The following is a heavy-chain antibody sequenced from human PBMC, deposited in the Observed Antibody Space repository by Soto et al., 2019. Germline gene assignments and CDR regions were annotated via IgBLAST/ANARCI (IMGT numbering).Heavy chain of an antibody. CDR2: IIPIFGTA. CDR1: GGTFSSYA. J-gene: IGHJ4*02. V-gene: IGHV1-69*13. Sequence: SVKVSCKASGGTFSSYAISWVRQAPGQGLEWMGGIIPIFGTANYAQKFQGRVTITADESTSTAYMELSSLRSEDTAVYYCARGAGQLVLGYCDYWGQGTLVTVSS. CDR3: ARGAGQLVLGYCDY. D-gene: IGHD6-6*01.